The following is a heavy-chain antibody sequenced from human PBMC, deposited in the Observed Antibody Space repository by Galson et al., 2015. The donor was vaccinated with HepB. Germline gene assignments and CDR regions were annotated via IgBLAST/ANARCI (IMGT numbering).Heavy chain of an antibody. CDR3: AREISSSYYIRPNYYVMDV. CDR1: GFTFSSYE. Sequence: SLRLSCAASGFTFSSYEMNWVRQAPGKGLEWVSYISSSDSTINYADSVKGRFTISRDNAKNSLYLQMNSLRAEDTAVYYCAREISSSYYIRPNYYVMDVWGQGTTVTVSS. V-gene: IGHV3-48*03. CDR2: ISSSDSTI. D-gene: IGHD3-22*01. J-gene: IGHJ6*02.